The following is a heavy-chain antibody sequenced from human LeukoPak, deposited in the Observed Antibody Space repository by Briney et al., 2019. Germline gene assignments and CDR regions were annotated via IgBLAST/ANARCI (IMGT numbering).Heavy chain of an antibody. J-gene: IGHJ3*02. CDR1: GFTLSSYW. Sequence: PGGSLRLSCAASGFTLSSYWMHWVRQAPGKGLVWVSRVNTDGRNTNYADSVKGRFTISRDNAKNTLYLQMNSLRAEDTAVYYCARDPELRYFDWLSGDDAFDIWGQGTMVTVSS. CDR3: ARDPELRYFDWLSGDDAFDI. D-gene: IGHD3-9*01. CDR2: VNTDGRNT. V-gene: IGHV3-74*01.